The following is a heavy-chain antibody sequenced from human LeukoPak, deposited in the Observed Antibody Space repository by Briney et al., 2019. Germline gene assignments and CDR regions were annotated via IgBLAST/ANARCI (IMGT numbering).Heavy chain of an antibody. CDR3: ARDSMAVWFDP. V-gene: IGHV3-21*01. D-gene: IGHD2/OR15-2a*01. J-gene: IGHJ5*02. CDR2: ISSSSSYI. Sequence: GGSLRLSCAASGFTFSSYSMNWVRQAPGKGLEWVSSISSSSSYIYYADSVKGRFTISRDNAKNSLYLQMNSLRAEDTAVYCCARDSMAVWFDPWGQGTLVTVSS. CDR1: GFTFSSYS.